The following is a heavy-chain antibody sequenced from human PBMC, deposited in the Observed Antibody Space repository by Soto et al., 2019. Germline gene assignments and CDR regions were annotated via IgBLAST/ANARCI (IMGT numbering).Heavy chain of an antibody. CDR1: GFTFSNYA. J-gene: IGHJ5*02. D-gene: IGHD2-8*02. CDR2: FSASSGST. V-gene: IGHV3-23*01. Sequence: GGSLRLSCAASGFTFSNYAMSWVRQAPGKGLEWVSTFSASSGSTYYADSLKGRFTISRDNSKNTLYLQMDSLTTEDAAVYYCTRDRGVAISGTWFLDPWGQGTLVTVSS. CDR3: TRDRGVAISGTWFLDP.